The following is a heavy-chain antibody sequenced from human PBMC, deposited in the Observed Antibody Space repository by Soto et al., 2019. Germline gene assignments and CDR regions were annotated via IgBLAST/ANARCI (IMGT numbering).Heavy chain of an antibody. CDR3: AHAYYDFWSGYSYNWFDP. CDR2: IYWDDDK. J-gene: IGHJ5*02. Sequence: SGPTLVNPTQTLTLTCTFSGFSLSTSGVGVGWIRQPPGKALEWLALIYWDDDKRYSPSLKSRLTITKDTSKNQVVLTMTNMDPVDTATYYCAHAYYDFWSGYSYNWFDPWGQGTLVTVSS. D-gene: IGHD3-3*01. CDR1: GFSLSTSGVG. V-gene: IGHV2-5*02.